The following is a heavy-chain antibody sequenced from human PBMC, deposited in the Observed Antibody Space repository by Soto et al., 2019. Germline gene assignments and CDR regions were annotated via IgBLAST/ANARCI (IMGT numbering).Heavy chain of an antibody. Sequence: QVQLVESGGGVVQPGRSLRLSCAASGFTFSSYGMHWVRQAPGKGLEWVAVIWYDGSNKYYADSVKGRFTISRDNSKNTLYLQMNSLRAEDTAVYYCARVRYSGSYFDYWGQGTLVTVSS. CDR1: GFTFSSYG. D-gene: IGHD1-26*01. V-gene: IGHV3-33*01. CDR3: ARVRYSGSYFDY. CDR2: IWYDGSNK. J-gene: IGHJ4*02.